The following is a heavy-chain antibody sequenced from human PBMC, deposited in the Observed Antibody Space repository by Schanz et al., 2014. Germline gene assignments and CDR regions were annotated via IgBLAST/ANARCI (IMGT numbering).Heavy chain of an antibody. CDR3: ARGIGGYDANNYLDY. Sequence: QVHLVQSGAEVKRPGASVKVSCKASEYSFTSYSMHWVRQAPGQRLEWMGWINTGSGDTKDSQNFQDRVTITRDTTASTASMELSSLRSEDTAVYSCARGIGGYDANNYLDYWGQGTLVTVSS. V-gene: IGHV1-3*04. D-gene: IGHD5-12*01. CDR2: INTGSGDT. J-gene: IGHJ4*01. CDR1: EYSFTSYS.